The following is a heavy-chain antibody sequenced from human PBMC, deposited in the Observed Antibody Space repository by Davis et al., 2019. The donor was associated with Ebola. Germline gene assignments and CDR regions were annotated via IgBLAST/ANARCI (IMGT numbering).Heavy chain of an antibody. CDR1: GYSISSGYY. V-gene: IGHV4-38-2*02. J-gene: IGHJ4*02. CDR3: ARDAVFYYYGSGSYPDY. CDR2: IYHSGST. Sequence: SETLSLTCTVSGYSISSGYYWGWIRQPPGKVLEWIGSIYHSGSTYYNPSLKSRVTISVDTSKNQFSLKLSSVTAADTAVYYCARDAVFYYYGSGSYPDYWGQGTLVTVSS. D-gene: IGHD3-10*01.